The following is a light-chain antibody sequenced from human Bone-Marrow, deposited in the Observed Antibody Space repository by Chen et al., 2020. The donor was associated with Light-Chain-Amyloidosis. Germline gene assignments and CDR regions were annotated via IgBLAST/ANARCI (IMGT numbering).Light chain of an antibody. J-gene: IGKJ4*01. Sequence: EIVLTQSPGTLSLSPGEGANLSCRASQTISSNHLTWYQQKFGQAPRLLIYGSSSRATGIPDRFTGSGSGTDFTLSIHRLEPEDFAMYYCPQYGTSPLTFGGGTKVAIK. V-gene: IGKV3-20*01. CDR2: GSS. CDR1: QTISSNH. CDR3: PQYGTSPLT.